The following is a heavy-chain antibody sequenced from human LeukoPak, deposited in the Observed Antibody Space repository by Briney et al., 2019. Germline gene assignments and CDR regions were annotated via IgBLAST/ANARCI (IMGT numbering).Heavy chain of an antibody. Sequence: ASVKVSCKASGYTFTSYYMHWVRQAPGPGLEWMGIINPSGGSTSYAQKFQGRVTMTRDTSTSTVYMELSGLRSEDTAVYYCARDLWFGESSYGMGVWGKGTTVTVSS. J-gene: IGHJ6*04. CDR3: ARDLWFGESSYGMGV. CDR1: GYTFTSYY. CDR2: INPSGGST. D-gene: IGHD3-10*01. V-gene: IGHV1-46*01.